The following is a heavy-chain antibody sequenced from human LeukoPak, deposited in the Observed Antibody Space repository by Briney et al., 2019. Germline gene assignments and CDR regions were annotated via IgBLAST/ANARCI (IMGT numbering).Heavy chain of an antibody. CDR2: IYYSGST. V-gene: IGHV4-39*07. Sequence: SETLSLTCTVFGGSISSSSYYWGWIRQPPGKGLEWIGSIYYSGSTYYNPSLKSRVTISVDTSKNQFSLKLSSVTAADTAVYYCARDPRASRDGFWYYGMDVWGQGTTVTVSS. CDR1: GGSISSSSYY. CDR3: ARDPRASRDGFWYYGMDV. D-gene: IGHD5-24*01. J-gene: IGHJ6*02.